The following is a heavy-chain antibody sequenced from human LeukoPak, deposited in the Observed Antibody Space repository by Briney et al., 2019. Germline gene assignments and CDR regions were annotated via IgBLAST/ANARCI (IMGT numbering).Heavy chain of an antibody. V-gene: IGHV4-39*01. CDR2: IYHSGST. CDR3: ARLDGAWGYFDY. D-gene: IGHD3-16*01. CDR1: GGSISSDAYY. Sequence: SETLSLTCTVSGGSISSDAYYWGWIRQPPKKGLEWIGTIYHSGSTYLNPSLRSRLTISVDTSKNQFSLNLSSATAADTAVYYCARLDGAWGYFDYWGQGTLVTVSS. J-gene: IGHJ4*02.